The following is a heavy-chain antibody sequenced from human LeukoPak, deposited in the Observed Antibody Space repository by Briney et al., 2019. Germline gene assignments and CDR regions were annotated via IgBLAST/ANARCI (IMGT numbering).Heavy chain of an antibody. D-gene: IGHD3-16*01. CDR3: AREHHDVLSRVGFDY. CDR1: GFTFSTYW. J-gene: IGHJ4*02. Sequence: GGSLRLSCAASGFTFSTYWMHWVRQAPGKGPMWVSRVNTDGSSKLYADSVKGRFTISRDNAKSTLYLEMNSLRVEDTAVYYCAREHHDVLSRVGFDYWGQGIVVTVAS. V-gene: IGHV3-74*01. CDR2: VNTDGSSK.